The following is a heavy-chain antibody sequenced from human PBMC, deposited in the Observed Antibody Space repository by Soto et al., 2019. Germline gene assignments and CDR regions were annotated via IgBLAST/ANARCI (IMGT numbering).Heavy chain of an antibody. CDR2: INAGNGNT. Sequence: GASVKVSCKASGYTFPSYAMHWVRQAPGQRLEWMGWINAGNGNTKYSQKFQGRVTITRDTSASTAYMELSSLRSEDTAVYYCARAVAVAADFDYWGQGTLVTVSS. D-gene: IGHD6-19*01. J-gene: IGHJ4*02. V-gene: IGHV1-3*01. CDR3: ARAVAVAADFDY. CDR1: GYTFPSYA.